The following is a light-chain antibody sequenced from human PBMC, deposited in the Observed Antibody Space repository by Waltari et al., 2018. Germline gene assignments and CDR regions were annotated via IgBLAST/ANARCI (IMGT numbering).Light chain of an antibody. V-gene: IGLV8-61*01. CDR2: STN. Sequence: QTVVTQEPSFSVSPGGTVTLTCGLSSGSVSTSYYPSWYQQTPGQTPRTLIYSTNTRSCGVPDRFSGSILGNKAALAITGAHADDESDYYCVLYMGSGIWVFGGGTKLTVL. CDR1: SGSVSTSYY. J-gene: IGLJ3*02. CDR3: VLYMGSGIWV.